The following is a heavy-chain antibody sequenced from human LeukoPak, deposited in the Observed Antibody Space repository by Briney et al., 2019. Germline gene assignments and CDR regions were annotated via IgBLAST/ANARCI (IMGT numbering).Heavy chain of an antibody. CDR3: ARVPHYDYVWGSYPDRWFDP. Sequence: GSLRLSCAASGFTFSSYSMNWIRQPPGKGLEWIGEINHRGRTNYNPSLKSRVTISVDTSKNQFSLKLTSVTAADTAVYYCARVPHYDYVWGSYPDRWFDPWGQGTLVTVSS. J-gene: IGHJ5*02. CDR2: INHRGRT. CDR1: GFTFSSYS. D-gene: IGHD3-16*02. V-gene: IGHV4-34*01.